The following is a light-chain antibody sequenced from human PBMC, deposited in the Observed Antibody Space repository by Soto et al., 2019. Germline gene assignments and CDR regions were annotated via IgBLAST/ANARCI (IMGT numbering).Light chain of an antibody. CDR2: DVN. Sequence: QSVLTQPRSVSGSPGQSVTISCTGTSSDVGGYNYVSWYQEHPGKAPKLMIYDVNKRPSGVPDRFSGSKSGNTASLTISGLQAEDEADYYCCSYVGSYSFVFETGTKLTVL. CDR1: SSDVGGYNY. CDR3: CSYVGSYSFV. V-gene: IGLV2-11*01. J-gene: IGLJ1*01.